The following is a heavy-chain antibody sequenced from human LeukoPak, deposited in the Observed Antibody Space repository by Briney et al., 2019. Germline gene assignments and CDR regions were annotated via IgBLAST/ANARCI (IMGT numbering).Heavy chain of an antibody. D-gene: IGHD3-22*01. Sequence: GRSLRLSCTGSGFTFGDYGMSWVRQAPGKGLEWVGFIRSKPYGGTTEYAASVKGRFTISRDDSESIAYLQMNSLKTEDTAVYYCTRGDYYDSGSYYFLFDYWGQGTLVAVSS. CDR2: IRSKPYGGTT. V-gene: IGHV3-49*04. CDR3: TRGDYYDSGSYYFLFDY. CDR1: GFTFGDYG. J-gene: IGHJ4*02.